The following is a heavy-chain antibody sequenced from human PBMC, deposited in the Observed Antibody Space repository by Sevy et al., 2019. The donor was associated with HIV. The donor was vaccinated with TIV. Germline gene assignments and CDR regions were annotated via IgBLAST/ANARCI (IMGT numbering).Heavy chain of an antibody. CDR3: ARGGKYSYGSYYYYYYMDV. CDR1: GFTFSDYY. D-gene: IGHD5-18*01. Sequence: GGSLRLSCAASGFTFSDYYMSWIRQAPGKGLEWVSYISSSSSYTNYADSVKGRSTISRDNAKNSLYLQMNSLRAEDTAVYYWARGGKYSYGSYYYYYYMDVWGKGTTVTVSS. V-gene: IGHV3-11*06. J-gene: IGHJ6*03. CDR2: ISSSSSYT.